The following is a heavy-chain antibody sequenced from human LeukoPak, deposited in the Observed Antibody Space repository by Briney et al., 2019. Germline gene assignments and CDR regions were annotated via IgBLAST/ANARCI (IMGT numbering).Heavy chain of an antibody. V-gene: IGHV3-23*01. J-gene: IGHJ4*02. CDR1: GFSFGSHA. CDR3: AREGLERRANLDY. Sequence: GGSLRLSCAASGFSFGSHAMSWVRQAPGKGLEWVSSITENGADTFYADSVKGRFTISRDNSKATLYLQMNSLRAEDTAVFFCAREGLERRANLDYWGQGTLVTVSS. CDR2: ITENGADT. D-gene: IGHD1-1*01.